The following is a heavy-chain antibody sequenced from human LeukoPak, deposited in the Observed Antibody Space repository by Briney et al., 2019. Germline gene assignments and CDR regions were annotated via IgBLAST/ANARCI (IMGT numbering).Heavy chain of an antibody. D-gene: IGHD3-22*01. Sequence: GGSLRLSCAASEFTFSNYAMHWVRQAPGKGLEWVAVISYGGSNKYYADSVKGRFTISRDNSKNTLYLQMNSLRAEDTAVYYCARQYYYDSSGYYLVGGGFDYWGQGTLVTVSS. V-gene: IGHV3-30*04. CDR3: ARQYYYDSSGYYLVGGGFDY. CDR2: ISYGGSNK. J-gene: IGHJ4*02. CDR1: EFTFSNYA.